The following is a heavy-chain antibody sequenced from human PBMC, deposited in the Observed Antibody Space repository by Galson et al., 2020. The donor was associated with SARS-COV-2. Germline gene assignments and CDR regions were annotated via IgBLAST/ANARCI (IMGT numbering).Heavy chain of an antibody. CDR1: GFTFSTYG. CDR2: IWYDGSNK. V-gene: IGHV3-33*01. Sequence: GGSLRLSCAASGFTFSTYGMHWVRQAPGKGLEWVAVIWYDGSNKYYADSVRGRFTISRDNSKNTLYLQMNSLRAEDTAVYYCAREDTAMDSGAFDIWGQGTMVTVSS. J-gene: IGHJ3*02. CDR3: AREDTAMDSGAFDI. D-gene: IGHD5-18*01.